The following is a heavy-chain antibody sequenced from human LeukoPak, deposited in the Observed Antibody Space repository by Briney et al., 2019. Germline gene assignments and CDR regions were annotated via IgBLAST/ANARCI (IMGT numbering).Heavy chain of an antibody. Sequence: ASVMVSCKASGGSFSSYSIAWVRQAPGQGLEWMGGIIPIFGTANYAQKFQGRVTITTDESTSTVYMELSSLGSEDTAVYYCASDSGTTLYYFDYWGQGTLVTVSS. J-gene: IGHJ4*02. V-gene: IGHV1-69*05. CDR1: GGSFSSYS. CDR3: ASDSGTTLYYFDY. CDR2: IIPIFGTA. D-gene: IGHD2/OR15-2a*01.